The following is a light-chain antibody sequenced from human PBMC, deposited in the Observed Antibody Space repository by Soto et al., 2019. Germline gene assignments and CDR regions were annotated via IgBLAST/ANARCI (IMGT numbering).Light chain of an antibody. Sequence: EFVLTQSPGTLSLSPGERATLSCRASQTVRNNYLAWYQQKPGQAPRLLIYDASNRATGIPARFSGSGSGTDFTLTISSLEPEDFAVYYCQHSGTFGPGTKVDIK. V-gene: IGKV3-11*01. J-gene: IGKJ3*01. CDR2: DAS. CDR3: QHSGT. CDR1: QTVRNNY.